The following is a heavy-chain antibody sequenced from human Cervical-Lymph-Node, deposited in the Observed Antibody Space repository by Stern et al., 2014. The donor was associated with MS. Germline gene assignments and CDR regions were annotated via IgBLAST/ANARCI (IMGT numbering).Heavy chain of an antibody. D-gene: IGHD3-10*01. CDR3: ARVRGLGEQYYSAMDV. CDR2: INPSGGST. V-gene: IGHV1-46*01. J-gene: IGHJ6*02. Sequence: QVQLVQSGAEVKKPGASVKVSCKASGYTFTDYQIHWVRQAPGQGLEWMGIINPSGGSTDYAQKFQGRVTLTRDTSTTTVYMEMNRLKFDDTAVYYCARVRGLGEQYYSAMDVWGQGTTVSVPS. CDR1: GYTFTDYQ.